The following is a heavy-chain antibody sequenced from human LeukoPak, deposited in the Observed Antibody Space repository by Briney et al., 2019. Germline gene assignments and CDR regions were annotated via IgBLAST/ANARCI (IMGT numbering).Heavy chain of an antibody. CDR3: ARGWEPRSPLDY. D-gene: IGHD1-26*01. CDR1: GGTFSSYA. J-gene: IGHJ4*02. Sequence: APVKVSCKASGGTFSSYAISWVRQAPGQGLEWMGGIIPIFGTANYAQKFQGRVTITADESTSTAYMELSSLRSEDTAVYYCARGWEPRSPLDYWGQGTLVTVSS. CDR2: IIPIFGTA. V-gene: IGHV1-69*13.